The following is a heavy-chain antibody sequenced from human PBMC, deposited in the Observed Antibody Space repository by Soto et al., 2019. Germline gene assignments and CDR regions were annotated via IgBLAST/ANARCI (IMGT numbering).Heavy chain of an antibody. CDR3: VRDEEYRGDV. CDR2: ISLNTGDR. J-gene: IGHJ6*02. Sequence: VASVKVSCKASGYNFATYGITWVRQAPGQGLEWMSWISLNTGDRHYAQNFRDRVTMTTDTSTSTAYMELRNLRSDDTAVYYCVRDEEYRGDVGGQEPTVTVPS. D-gene: IGHD3-10*01. V-gene: IGHV1-18*01. CDR1: GYNFATYG.